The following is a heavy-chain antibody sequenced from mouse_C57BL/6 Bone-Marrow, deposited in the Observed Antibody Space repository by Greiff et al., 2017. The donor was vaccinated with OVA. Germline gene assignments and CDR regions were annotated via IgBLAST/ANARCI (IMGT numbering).Heavy chain of an antibody. V-gene: IGHV1-64*01. J-gene: IGHJ2*01. D-gene: IGHD1-1*01. CDR3: SLITSVVGDFDY. CDR2: IHPNSGST. CDR1: GYTFTSYW. Sequence: QVQLQQPGAELVKPGASVKLSCKASGYTFTSYWMHWVTQRPGQGLAWIGMIHPNSGSTNYNEKFKSKATLTVDKTSSTAYMQLSNLTSEDSAVYYCSLITSVVGDFDYWGQGTTLTVSS.